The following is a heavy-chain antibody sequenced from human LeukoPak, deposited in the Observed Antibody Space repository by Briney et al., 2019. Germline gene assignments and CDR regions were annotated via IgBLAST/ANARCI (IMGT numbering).Heavy chain of an antibody. V-gene: IGHV4-59*01. CDR1: GGSISSYY. Sequence: SETLSLTCTVSGGSISSYYWSWIRQPPGKGLEWIGYIYYSGSTNYNPYLKTRVTISVDTSKNQFSLKLSSVTAADTAVYYCARAPGEDCSSTSCTQPNYYYYYYMDVWGKGTTVTVSS. D-gene: IGHD2-2*01. CDR3: ARAPGEDCSSTSCTQPNYYYYYYMDV. CDR2: IYYSGST. J-gene: IGHJ6*03.